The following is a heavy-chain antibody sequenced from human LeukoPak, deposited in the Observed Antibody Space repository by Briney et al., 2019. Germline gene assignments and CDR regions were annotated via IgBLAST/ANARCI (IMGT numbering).Heavy chain of an antibody. J-gene: IGHJ4*02. D-gene: IGHD5-24*01. CDR2: ISSSGSTI. CDR3: ARDLGDGYNLLDY. Sequence: GGSLRLSGAASGFTFSDYYMSWIRQAPGKGLEWVSYISSSGSTIYYADSVKGRFTISRDNAKNSLYLQMNSLRAEDTAVYYCARDLGDGYNLLDYWGQGTLVTVSS. V-gene: IGHV3-11*01. CDR1: GFTFSDYY.